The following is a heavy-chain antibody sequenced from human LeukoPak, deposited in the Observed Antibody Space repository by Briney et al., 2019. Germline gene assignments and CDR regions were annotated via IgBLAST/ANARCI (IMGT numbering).Heavy chain of an antibody. Sequence: GGSLRLSCAASGFTSISYWMSWVRQAPGKGLEWVANIKQDGSEKYYVDSVKGRFTISRDNAKNSLYLQMNSLRAEDTAVYYCASLNYYSYYYYMDVWGKGSTVTVSS. D-gene: IGHD1-26*01. V-gene: IGHV3-7*01. J-gene: IGHJ6*03. CDR2: IKQDGSEK. CDR1: GFTSISYW. CDR3: ASLNYYSYYYYMDV.